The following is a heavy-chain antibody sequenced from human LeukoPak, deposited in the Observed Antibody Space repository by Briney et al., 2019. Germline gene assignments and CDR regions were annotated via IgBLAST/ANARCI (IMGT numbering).Heavy chain of an antibody. D-gene: IGHD3-10*01. J-gene: IGHJ4*02. CDR3: ARDNPSGSYPNYFDY. CDR1: GYTFTGYY. Sequence: ASVKVSCKASGYTFTGYYMHWVRQAPGQGLEWMGWINPNSGGTNYAQKFQGRVTMTRDTSISTAYMELSRLRSDDTAVYYCARDNPSGSYPNYFDYWGQGTLVTVSS. CDR2: INPNSGGT. V-gene: IGHV1-2*02.